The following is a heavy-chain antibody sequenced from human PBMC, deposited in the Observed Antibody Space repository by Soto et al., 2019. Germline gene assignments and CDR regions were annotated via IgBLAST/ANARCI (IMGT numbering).Heavy chain of an antibody. CDR2: MYHSGST. J-gene: IGHJ4*02. Sequence: PSETLSLTCAVSGGSISSGGYSWSWIRQPPGKGLEWIGYMYHSGSTYYNPSLKSRVTISIDTSKNQFSLKLSSVTAADTAVYYCARDGTYYYDSSGPRGFDYWGQGTLVTVSS. V-gene: IGHV4-30-2*01. CDR1: GGSISSGGYS. D-gene: IGHD3-22*01. CDR3: ARDGTYYYDSSGPRGFDY.